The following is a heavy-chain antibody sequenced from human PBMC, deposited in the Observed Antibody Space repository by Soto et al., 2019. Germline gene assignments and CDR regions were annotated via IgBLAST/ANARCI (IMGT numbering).Heavy chain of an antibody. D-gene: IGHD4-17*01. V-gene: IGHV1-3*01. Sequence: QVQLVQSGAEVKKPGASVKVSCKASGYTFTSYAMHWVRQAPGQRLEWMGWINAGNGNTKYSQKFQGRVTITRDTSASTAYMELSSLRSEDTAVYYCARDDYGDHTFGAFDIWGQGTMVTVSS. CDR1: GYTFTSYA. J-gene: IGHJ3*02. CDR2: INAGNGNT. CDR3: ARDDYGDHTFGAFDI.